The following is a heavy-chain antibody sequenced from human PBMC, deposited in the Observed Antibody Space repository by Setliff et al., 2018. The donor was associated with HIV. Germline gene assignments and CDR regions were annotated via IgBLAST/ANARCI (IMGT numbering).Heavy chain of an antibody. V-gene: IGHV2-70*17. D-gene: IGHD6-13*01. J-gene: IGHJ6*03. CDR2: IDWDDDK. CDR3: ARTQLGGISAAGYYYYMDV. CDR1: GFSLSTSGMC. Sequence: SGPTLVNPTQTLKLTCTFSGFSLSTSGMCVSWIRQPPGKALEWLARIDWDDDKFYNTSLKTRLTISKDTSKNQVVLTMTNMDPVDTATYYCARTQLGGISAAGYYYYMDVWGKGTTVTVSS.